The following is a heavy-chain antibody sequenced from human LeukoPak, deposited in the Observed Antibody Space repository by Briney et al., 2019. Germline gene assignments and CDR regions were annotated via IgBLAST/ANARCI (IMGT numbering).Heavy chain of an antibody. J-gene: IGHJ4*02. CDR1: GVTFRNAW. D-gene: IGHD3-10*01. CDR3: SAYYNGRGDY. Sequence: GGSLRLSCAASGVTFRNAWMTWVRQALGRGLEWVGRSISRSGGVTTEYAAPVKGRFTISRDDSRNTVYLQMNSLKIEDTAVYYCSAYYNGRGDYWGQGTLVTVSS. CDR2: SISRSGGVTT. V-gene: IGHV3-15*01.